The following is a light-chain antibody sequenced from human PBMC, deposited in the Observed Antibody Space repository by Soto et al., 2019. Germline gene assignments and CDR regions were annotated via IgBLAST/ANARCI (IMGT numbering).Light chain of an antibody. CDR2: RNN. V-gene: IGLV1-47*01. Sequence: QSVLTQPPSASGTPGQRVTISCSGSSSNIGSNYVYWYQQLPGTAPKLLIYRNNQRPSGVPDRFSGSKSGTSASLAISGLRSDDEDDYYCAAWDDSLSGRVFGGGTKLTVL. J-gene: IGLJ3*02. CDR1: SSNIGSNY. CDR3: AAWDDSLSGRV.